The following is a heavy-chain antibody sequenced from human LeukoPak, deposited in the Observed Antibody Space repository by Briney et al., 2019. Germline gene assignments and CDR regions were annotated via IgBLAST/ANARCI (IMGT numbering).Heavy chain of an antibody. D-gene: IGHD6-13*01. CDR3: ASDYSSSWYHYYYGMDV. CDR1: GGSVSSGSYY. V-gene: IGHV4-61*01. CDR2: IYYSGST. Sequence: SETLSLTCTVSGGSVSSGSYYWSWIRQPPGKGLEWTGYIYYSGSTNYNHSLKSRVTISVDTSKNQFSLKLSSVTAADTAVYYCASDYSSSWYHYYYGMDVWGKGTTVTVSS. J-gene: IGHJ6*04.